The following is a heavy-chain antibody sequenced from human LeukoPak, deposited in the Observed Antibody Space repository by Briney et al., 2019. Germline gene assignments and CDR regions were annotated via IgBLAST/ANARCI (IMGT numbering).Heavy chain of an antibody. J-gene: IGHJ3*02. Sequence: GGSLRLSCAASGFTFSSYAMHWVRQAPGKGLEYVSAISSNGGSTYYANSVKGRFTISRDNSKNTLYLQMGSLRAEDMAVYYCAREGTGRLSDDDAFDIWGQGTMVTVSS. CDR2: ISSNGGST. V-gene: IGHV3-64*01. D-gene: IGHD1/OR15-1a*01. CDR3: AREGTGRLSDDDAFDI. CDR1: GFTFSSYA.